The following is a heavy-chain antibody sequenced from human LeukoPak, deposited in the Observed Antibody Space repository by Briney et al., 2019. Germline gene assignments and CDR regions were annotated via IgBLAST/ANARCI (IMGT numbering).Heavy chain of an antibody. D-gene: IGHD3-9*01. J-gene: IGHJ5*02. CDR1: GGSISSHY. CDR2: IYYSGRT. V-gene: IGHV4-59*11. CDR3: ASTYYDILTGYYKGWFDP. Sequence: SETLSLTCTVSGGSISSHYWSWIRQPPGKGLDWTGYIYYSGRTNYNPSLKSRVTISVDTSTNQFSLKLRSVTAADTAVYYCASTYYDILTGYYKGWFDPWGQGTLVTVSS.